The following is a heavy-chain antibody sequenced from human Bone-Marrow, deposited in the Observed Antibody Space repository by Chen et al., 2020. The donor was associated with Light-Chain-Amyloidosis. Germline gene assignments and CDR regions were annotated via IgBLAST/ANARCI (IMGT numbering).Heavy chain of an antibody. CDR3: AGHWGHYGERGWFDP. D-gene: IGHD4-17*01. CDR2: IYPGDSDT. J-gene: IGHJ5*02. V-gene: IGHV5-51*01. CDR1: GYSFTSYW. Sequence: EVQLVQSGAEVKKPGESLKISCKGSGYSFTSYWIGCVRQMPGKGLEWMGIIYPGDSDTRYSPSFQGQVTISADKSISAADRQWSSLKASDTAMDYCAGHWGHYGERGWFDPWGQGTLVTVSS.